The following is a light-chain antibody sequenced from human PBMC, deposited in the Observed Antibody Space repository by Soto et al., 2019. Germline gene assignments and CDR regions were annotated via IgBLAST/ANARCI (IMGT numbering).Light chain of an antibody. J-gene: IGKJ1*01. V-gene: IGKV1-5*01. Sequence: DIQMTQSPSTLSASVGDRVTITCRASQSISSWLAWYQQKPGKAPKLLIYDASSLESGVPSRFSGSGSGTEFTLTISILQPDDFATYYCQQYNSYSSRTFGQGTKVDIK. CDR1: QSISSW. CDR2: DAS. CDR3: QQYNSYSSRT.